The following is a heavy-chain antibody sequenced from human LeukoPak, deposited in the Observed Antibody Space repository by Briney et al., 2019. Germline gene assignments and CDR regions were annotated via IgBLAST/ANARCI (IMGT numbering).Heavy chain of an antibody. V-gene: IGHV4-34*01. D-gene: IGHD3-22*01. J-gene: IGHJ5*02. CDR3: ARSYYYDSSGSWFDP. CDR2: INHSGST. Sequence: PSETLSLTCAVYGGSFSGYYWSWIRQPPGKGLEWIGEINHSGSTNYNPPLKSRVTISVDTSKNQFSLKLSSVTAADTAVYYCARSYYYDSSGSWFDPWGQGTLVTVSS. CDR1: GGSFSGYY.